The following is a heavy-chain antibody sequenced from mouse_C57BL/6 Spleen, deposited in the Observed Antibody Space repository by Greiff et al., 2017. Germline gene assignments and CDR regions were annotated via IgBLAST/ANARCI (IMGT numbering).Heavy chain of an antibody. CDR2: ISSGGDYI. CDR3: TRAYPYYAMDY. D-gene: IGHD2-10*01. CDR1: GFTFSSYA. V-gene: IGHV5-9-1*02. J-gene: IGHJ4*01. Sequence: EVKLQESGEGLVKPGGSLKLSCAASGFTFSSYAMSWVRQTPEKRLEWVAYISSGGDYIYYADTVKGRFTISRDNARNTLYLQMSSLKSEDTAMYYCTRAYPYYAMDYWGQGTSVTVSS.